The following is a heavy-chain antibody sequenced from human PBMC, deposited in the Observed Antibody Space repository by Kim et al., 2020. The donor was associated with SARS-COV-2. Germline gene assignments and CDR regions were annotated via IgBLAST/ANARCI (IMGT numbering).Heavy chain of an antibody. Sequence: GGSLRLSCSASGFTFSSYAMHWVRQAPGKGLEYVSAISSNGGSTYYADSVKGRFTISRDNSKNTLYLQMSSLRAEDTAVYYCVKGGFGDFWSGYYRNWGQGTLVTVSS. CDR1: GFTFSSYA. D-gene: IGHD3-3*01. CDR3: VKGGFGDFWSGYYRN. V-gene: IGHV3-64D*09. CDR2: ISSNGGST. J-gene: IGHJ4*02.